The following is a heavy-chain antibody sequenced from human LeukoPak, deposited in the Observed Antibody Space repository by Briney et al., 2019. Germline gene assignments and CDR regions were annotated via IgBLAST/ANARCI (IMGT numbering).Heavy chain of an antibody. V-gene: IGHV4-59*08. J-gene: IGHJ2*01. Sequence: SETLSLTCAVYGGSFSGYYWSWIRQPPGKGLEWIGYIYYSGSTNYNPSLKSRVTISVDTSKNQFSLKLSSVTAADTAVYYCASTSSGAPYFDLWGRGTLVTVSS. CDR3: ASTSSGAPYFDL. CDR1: GGSFSGYY. D-gene: IGHD6-19*01. CDR2: IYYSGST.